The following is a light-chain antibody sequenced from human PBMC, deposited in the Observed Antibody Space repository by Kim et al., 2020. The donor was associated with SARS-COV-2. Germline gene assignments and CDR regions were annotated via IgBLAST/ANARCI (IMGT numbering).Light chain of an antibody. J-gene: IGLJ1*01. CDR1: SSDVGSYNF. Sequence: QSITISCTGTSSDVGSYNFVSWYQQHPGKAPKLMIYEVSKRPSGVSNRFSGSKSGNTASLTISGLQAEDEADYYCCSYAGSSTFHVFGTGTKVTVL. CDR3: CSYAGSSTFHV. CDR2: EVS. V-gene: IGLV2-23*02.